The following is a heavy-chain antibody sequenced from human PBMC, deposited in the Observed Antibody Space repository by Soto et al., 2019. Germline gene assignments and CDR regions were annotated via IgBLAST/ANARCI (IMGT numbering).Heavy chain of an antibody. CDR3: ANQDSSTWYSVS. Sequence: PGGSLRLFCAASGFTFSSYAMHWVRQAPGKGLEWVSLISGTTGNKYYTDSVKGRFTISRDNSKNTLYLQMNSLRAEDSAMYYCANQDSSTWYSVSWGQGTLVTVSS. V-gene: IGHV3-23*01. CDR1: GFTFSSYA. CDR2: ISGTTGNK. J-gene: IGHJ5*02. D-gene: IGHD6-13*01.